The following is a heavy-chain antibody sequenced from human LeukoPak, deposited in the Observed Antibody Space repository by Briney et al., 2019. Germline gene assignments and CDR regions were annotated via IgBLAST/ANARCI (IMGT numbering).Heavy chain of an antibody. J-gene: IGHJ6*02. D-gene: IGHD2-21*02. CDR3: AKDSSNCGGDCYQSYYYGMDV. CDR2: ISWNSGSI. Sequence: GRSLRLSCAASGFTFDDYAMHWVRHAPGKGLEWVSGISWNSGSIGYADSVKGRFTISRDNAKNSLYLQMNSLRAEDTALYYCAKDSSNCGGDCYQSYYYGMDVWGQGTTVTVSS. V-gene: IGHV3-9*01. CDR1: GFTFDDYA.